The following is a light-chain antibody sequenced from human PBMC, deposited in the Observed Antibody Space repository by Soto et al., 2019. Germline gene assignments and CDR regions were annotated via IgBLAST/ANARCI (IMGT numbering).Light chain of an antibody. J-gene: IGKJ2*01. CDR3: QQYYSWPYT. V-gene: IGKV3-20*01. Sequence: EIVLTQSPGTLSLSPGERATLSCRASQSVSSSYLAWYQQKPGRAPRLLIYRASTRAAGVSARISGSGSGTEFTLSISSLQPEDSAVYYCQQYYSWPYTFGQGTKVDIK. CDR1: QSVSSSY. CDR2: RAS.